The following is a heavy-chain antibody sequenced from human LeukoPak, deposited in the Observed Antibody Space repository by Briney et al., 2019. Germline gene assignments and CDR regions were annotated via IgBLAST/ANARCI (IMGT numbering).Heavy chain of an antibody. CDR2: IYYSGST. D-gene: IGHD3-3*01. Sequence: PSQTLSLTCTVSGGSISSGGYYWSWIRQHPGKGLEWIGYIYYSGSTYYNPSLKSRVTISVDTSKNQFSLKLSSVTAADTAVYYCARVYDFWSGYYYFDYWGQGTLVTVSS. J-gene: IGHJ4*02. CDR3: ARVYDFWSGYYYFDY. CDR1: GGSISSGGYY. V-gene: IGHV4-31*03.